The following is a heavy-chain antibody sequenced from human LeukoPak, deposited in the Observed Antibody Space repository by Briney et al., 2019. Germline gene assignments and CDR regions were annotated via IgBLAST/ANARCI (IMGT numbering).Heavy chain of an antibody. CDR1: GFTFSSYG. Sequence: RGSLRLSCAASGFTFSSYGMHWVRQAPGKGLEWVAVISYDGSNKYYADSVKGRFTISRDNSKNTLYLQMNSLRAEDTAVYYCAKHHYYGSGSYYNVYYFDYWGQGTLVTVSS. J-gene: IGHJ4*02. D-gene: IGHD3-10*01. CDR2: ISYDGSNK. CDR3: AKHHYYGSGSYYNVYYFDY. V-gene: IGHV3-30*18.